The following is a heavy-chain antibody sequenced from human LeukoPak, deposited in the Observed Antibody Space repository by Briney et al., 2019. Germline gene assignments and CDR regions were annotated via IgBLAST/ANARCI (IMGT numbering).Heavy chain of an antibody. J-gene: IGHJ4*02. V-gene: IGHV3-23*03. CDR1: GFTFSSYA. D-gene: IGHD3-10*01. CDR3: ATPRGIWGVSLDH. Sequence: PGGSLRLSCAASGFTFSSYAMSWVRQAPGKGLEWVSIIYSDGTSYYADFVKGRFTTSRDNSRNTLYLQMNSLRPEDTAVYYCATPRGIWGVSLDHWGQGTLVTVSS. CDR2: IYSDGTS.